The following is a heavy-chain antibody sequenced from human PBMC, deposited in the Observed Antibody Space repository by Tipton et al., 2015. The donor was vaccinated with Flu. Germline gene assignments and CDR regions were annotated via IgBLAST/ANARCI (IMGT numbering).Heavy chain of an antibody. CDR2: IYHSGST. CDR1: GYSISSGYY. J-gene: IGHJ4*02. Sequence: TLSLTCIVSGYSISSGYYWGWIRQPPGKGLEWIASIYHSGSTYYNPSLKSRVTISVDTSKNQFSLKLSSVTATDTAVYYCAKEPPGYWGQGTLVTVSS. CDR3: AKEPPGY. V-gene: IGHV4-38-2*02.